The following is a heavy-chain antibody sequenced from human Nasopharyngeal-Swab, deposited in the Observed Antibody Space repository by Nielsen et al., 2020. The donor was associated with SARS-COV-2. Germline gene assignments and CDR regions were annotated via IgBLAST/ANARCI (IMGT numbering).Heavy chain of an antibody. J-gene: IGHJ4*02. Sequence: ASVKVSCKASGYTYNTYGITWVRQAPGQGLEWMGWISAYNGNTDYAQKFQDRFTMTTDTSTSTAYMELKSLRSDDTAVYYCARLVRGLTINYFDFWGQGTLVTVSS. D-gene: IGHD3-10*01. CDR2: ISAYNGNT. V-gene: IGHV1-18*04. CDR1: GYTYNTYG. CDR3: ARLVRGLTINYFDF.